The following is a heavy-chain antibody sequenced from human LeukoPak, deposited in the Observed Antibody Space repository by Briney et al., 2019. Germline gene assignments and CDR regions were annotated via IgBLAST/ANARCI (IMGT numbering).Heavy chain of an antibody. V-gene: IGHV4-39*07. CDR2: IYYSGST. CDR1: GGSISSSSYY. CDR3: ARVRRGFGELYPNWFDP. J-gene: IGHJ5*02. D-gene: IGHD3-10*01. Sequence: SETLSLTCTVSGGSISSSSYYWGWICQPPGKGLEWIGSIYYSGSTYYNPSLKSRVTISVDTSKNQFSLKLSSVTAADTAVYYCARVRRGFGELYPNWFDPWGQGTLVTVSS.